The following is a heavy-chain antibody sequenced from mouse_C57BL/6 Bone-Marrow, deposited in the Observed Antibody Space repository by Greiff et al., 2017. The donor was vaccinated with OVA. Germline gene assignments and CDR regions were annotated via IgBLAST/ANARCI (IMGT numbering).Heavy chain of an antibody. CDR2: IYPRSGNT. D-gene: IGHD2-3*01. J-gene: IGHJ2*01. V-gene: IGHV1-81*01. CDR3: ARGYDGYYFDY. CDR1: GYTFTSYG. Sequence: LVESGAELARPGASVKLSCKASGYTFTSYGISWVKQRTGQGLEWIGEIYPRSGNTYYNEKFKGKATLTADKSSSTAYMELRSLTSEDSAVYFCARGYDGYYFDYWGQGTTLTVSS.